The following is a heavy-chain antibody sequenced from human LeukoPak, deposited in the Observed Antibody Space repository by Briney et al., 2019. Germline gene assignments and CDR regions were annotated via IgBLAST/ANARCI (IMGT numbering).Heavy chain of an antibody. J-gene: IGHJ4*02. CDR3: ASLEAAPGGY. D-gene: IGHD6-13*01. V-gene: IGHV1-69*05. CDR1: GGTFSNYA. CDR2: VVPIFGTT. Sequence: ASVKVSCKASGGTFSNYAITWVRQAPGQGLEWVGRVVPIFGTTTYAQKFQGRVTITTDESTSTAYMELSSLRSEDTAVYHCASLEAAPGGYWGQGTLVTVSS.